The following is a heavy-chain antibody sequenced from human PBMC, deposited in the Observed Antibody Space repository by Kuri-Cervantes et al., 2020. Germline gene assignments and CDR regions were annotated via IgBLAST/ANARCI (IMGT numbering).Heavy chain of an antibody. CDR1: GFTFSDYY. Sequence: GESLKISCAASGFTFSDYYMSWIRQAPGEGLEWVSYISSSGSTIYYADSVKGRFTISRDNAKNSLYLQMNSLRAEDTAVYYCAKDKGLIGYFDWLPTTNYYGMDVWGQGTTVTVSS. CDR3: AKDKGLIGYFDWLPTTNYYGMDV. J-gene: IGHJ6*02. D-gene: IGHD3-9*01. CDR2: ISSSGSTI. V-gene: IGHV3-11*01.